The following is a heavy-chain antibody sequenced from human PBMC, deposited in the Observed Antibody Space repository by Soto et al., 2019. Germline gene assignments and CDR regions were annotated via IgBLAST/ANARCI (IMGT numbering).Heavy chain of an antibody. Sequence: EVQLLESGGDLIQPGGSLRLSCAASGFIFSSYAMSWVRQAPGKGLEWVSAISSSGGSTFYADSVKGRFTISRDNSRNTLYLQMNSLRAEDTAIYYCAKYQPMTQPRPYFDYWGQGTRVTVSS. CDR1: GFIFSSYA. CDR3: AKYQPMTQPRPYFDY. V-gene: IGHV3-23*01. D-gene: IGHD3-22*01. CDR2: ISSSGGST. J-gene: IGHJ4*02.